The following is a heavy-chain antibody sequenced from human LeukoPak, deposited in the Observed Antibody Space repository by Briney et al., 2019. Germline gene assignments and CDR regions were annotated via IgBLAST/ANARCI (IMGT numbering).Heavy chain of an antibody. CDR3: ARAFSNSRLYYFDY. V-gene: IGHV1-2*02. J-gene: IGHJ4*02. CDR2: INPNSGGT. CDR1: GSTFTSYF. Sequence: ASVKVSCKASGSTFTSYFIHWVRQAPGQGLEWVGWINPNSGGTNDAQKFQGRVTMTRDTSIRTAYMELSSLRSDDTAVYYCARAFSNSRLYYFDYWGQGTLVTVSS. D-gene: IGHD6-6*01.